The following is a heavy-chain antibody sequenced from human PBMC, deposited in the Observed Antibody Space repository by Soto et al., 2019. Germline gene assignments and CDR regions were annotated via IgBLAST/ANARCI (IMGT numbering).Heavy chain of an antibody. Sequence: QVQLVESGGGVVQPGRSLTLSCVASGFTLSNYGMHWVRQAPGKGLEWVAVIWYDGTSTYSADSMKGRFSISRDNSKNTLSLQMSSLRAEDTAVYYCARNVGSSGSSRWFDTWGQGTLVTVSS. J-gene: IGHJ5*02. CDR3: ARNVGSSGSSRWFDT. D-gene: IGHD3-10*01. CDR2: IWYDGTST. CDR1: GFTLSNYG. V-gene: IGHV3-33*01.